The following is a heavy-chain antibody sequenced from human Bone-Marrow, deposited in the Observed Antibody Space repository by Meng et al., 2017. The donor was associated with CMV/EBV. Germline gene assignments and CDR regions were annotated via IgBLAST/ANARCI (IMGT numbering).Heavy chain of an antibody. CDR3: ARDSLWSGYDY. V-gene: IGHV3-23*01. Sequence: GESLKISCAASGFTFSSYAMSWVRQAPGKGLEWVSSFSGSRVITYYADSVKGRFTISRDNSKNTLSLQMNSLTADDTAVYYCARDSLWSGYDYWGQGTVVTVPS. J-gene: IGHJ4*02. CDR1: GFTFSSYA. D-gene: IGHD3-3*01. CDR2: FSGSRVIT.